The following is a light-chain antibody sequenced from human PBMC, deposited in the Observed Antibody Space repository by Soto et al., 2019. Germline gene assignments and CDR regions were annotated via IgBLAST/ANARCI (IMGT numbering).Light chain of an antibody. CDR3: QQRSNWPLT. CDR1: QSVNSN. J-gene: IGKJ4*01. CDR2: DAS. V-gene: IGKV3-11*01. Sequence: EIVLTQSPATLSLSPGERATLSCRASQSVNSNLAWYQQKPGQAPSLLIFDASYRATDIPARFCGSGSGTDFTLTISSLEPEDFAVYYCQQRSNWPLTFGGGTKVEIK.